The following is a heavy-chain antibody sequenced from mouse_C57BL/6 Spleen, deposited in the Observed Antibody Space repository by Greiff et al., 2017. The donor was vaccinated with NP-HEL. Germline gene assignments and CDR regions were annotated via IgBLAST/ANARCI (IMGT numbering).Heavy chain of an antibody. CDR2: INPSTGGT. V-gene: IGHV1-42*01. CDR3: ARRGGLGRSAWFAY. Sequence: VQLKESGPELVKPGASVKISCKASGYSFTGYYMNWVKQSPEKSLEWIGEINPSTGGTTYNQKFKAKATLTVDKSSSTAYMQLKSLTSEDSAVYYCARRGGLGRSAWFAYWGQGTLVTVSA. D-gene: IGHD4-1*01. J-gene: IGHJ3*01. CDR1: GYSFTGYY.